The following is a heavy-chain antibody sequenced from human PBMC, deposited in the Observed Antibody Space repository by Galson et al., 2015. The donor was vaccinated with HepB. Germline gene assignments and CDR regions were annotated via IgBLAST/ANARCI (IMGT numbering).Heavy chain of an antibody. CDR1: GYSFTSYW. Sequence: QSGAEVKKPGESLKISCKGSGYSFTSYWIGWVRQMPGKGLEWMGIIYPADSDTRYSPSFQGQVTMSADRSISIAYLQWSSLKASDTAMYYCARSHGGDGYKWGLDYWGQGSLVTVSS. V-gene: IGHV5-51*01. D-gene: IGHD5-24*01. J-gene: IGHJ4*02. CDR2: IYPADSDT. CDR3: ARSHGGDGYKWGLDY.